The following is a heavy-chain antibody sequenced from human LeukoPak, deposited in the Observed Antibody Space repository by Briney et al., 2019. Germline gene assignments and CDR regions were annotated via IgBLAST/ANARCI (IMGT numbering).Heavy chain of an antibody. J-gene: IGHJ4*02. CDR3: AKYSGSYYYPPNWDS. V-gene: IGHV3-23*01. CDR1: GFTFSNYA. D-gene: IGHD1-26*01. CDR2: ISGSGSST. Sequence: QPGGSLRLSRAASGFTFSNYAMTWVRQAPGKGLEWVSGISGSGSSTYYADSVKGRFTLSRDYPKNTLYLQMNSLRAEDTAVYFCAKYSGSYYYPPNWDSWGQGTLVTVSS.